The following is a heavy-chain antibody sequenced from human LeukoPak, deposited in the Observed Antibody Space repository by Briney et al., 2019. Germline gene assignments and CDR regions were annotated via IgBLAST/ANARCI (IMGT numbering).Heavy chain of an antibody. Sequence: GASVKVSCKASGYTFTSYYMHWVRQAPGRGLEWMGIINPSGGSTSYAQKFQGRVTMTRDMSTSTVYMELSSLRSEDTAVYYFAREGREYDLWSGYYPDNWFDPWGQGTLVTVSS. V-gene: IGHV1-46*01. CDR3: AREGREYDLWSGYYPDNWFDP. D-gene: IGHD3-3*01. CDR2: INPSGGST. J-gene: IGHJ5*02. CDR1: GYTFTSYY.